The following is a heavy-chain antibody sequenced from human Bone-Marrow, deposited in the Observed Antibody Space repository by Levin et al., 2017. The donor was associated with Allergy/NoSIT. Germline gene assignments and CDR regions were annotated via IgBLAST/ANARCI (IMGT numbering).Heavy chain of an antibody. CDR3: ARQGGYYYGSGSQLPGWFDP. J-gene: IGHJ5*02. CDR2: IYPGDSDT. V-gene: IGHV5-51*01. Sequence: ASVKVSCKGSGYSFTSYWIGWVRQMPGKGLEWMGIIYPGDSDTRYSPSFQGQVTIPADKSISTAYLQWSSLKASDTAMYYCARQGGYYYGSGSQLPGWFDPWGQGTLVTVSS. D-gene: IGHD3-10*01. CDR1: GYSFTSYW.